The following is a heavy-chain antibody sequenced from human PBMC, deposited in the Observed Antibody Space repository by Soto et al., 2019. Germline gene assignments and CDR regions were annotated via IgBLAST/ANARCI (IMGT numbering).Heavy chain of an antibody. Sequence: QVQLVQSGAEVTKPGASVRVSCKASEYTFTGYYLHWMRQAPGQGLEWMGWINPNGGGTIYAQKFQGRLTMTRDTSITTVYMELSRLRSDDTAFYYCATSSDWSPLLDYWGQGTLVTVSS. CDR2: INPNGGGT. D-gene: IGHD6-19*01. V-gene: IGHV1-2*02. J-gene: IGHJ4*02. CDR3: ATSSDWSPLLDY. CDR1: EYTFTGYY.